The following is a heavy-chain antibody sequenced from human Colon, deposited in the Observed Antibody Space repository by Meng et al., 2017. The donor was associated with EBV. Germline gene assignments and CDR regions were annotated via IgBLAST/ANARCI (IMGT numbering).Heavy chain of an antibody. J-gene: IGHJ5*02. V-gene: IGHV4-4*02. D-gene: IGHD2-8*02. Sequence: LLPESGVGVVNPLGSLSLTCGVLGPAISTSDWLSCLRQSPGEGLEWIGAIYHNGQTNYHPSLKSRVSMSVDESKNEFSLNLKSVTAADTAVYYCARDGGVTHIPWGQGVLVTVSS. CDR1: GPAISTSDW. CDR2: IYHNGQT. CDR3: ARDGGVTHIP.